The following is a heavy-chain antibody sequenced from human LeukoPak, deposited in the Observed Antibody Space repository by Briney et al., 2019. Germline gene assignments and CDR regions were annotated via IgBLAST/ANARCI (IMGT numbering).Heavy chain of an antibody. CDR3: ARGSTSDWPLDH. J-gene: IGHJ4*02. V-gene: IGHV1-3*01. CDR2: IDAGNGNT. Sequence: GASVKVSCKDSGYTFIDYAIHWVRQAPGQRLEWMGWIDAGNGNTRYSQKFQGRVTITRDTSTSTAYIELRSLRSEDTAMYYCARGSTSDWPLDHWGQETLVTISS. CDR1: GYTFIDYA. D-gene: IGHD2-2*01.